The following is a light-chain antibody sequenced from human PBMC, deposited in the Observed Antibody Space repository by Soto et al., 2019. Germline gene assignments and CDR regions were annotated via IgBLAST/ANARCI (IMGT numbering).Light chain of an antibody. V-gene: IGLV2-8*01. Sequence: QSVLTQPPSASGSPGQSVTISCTGTSSDVGTYNYVSWHQQHPGKAPKLLIYEVSKRPSGVPDRFSGSKSGNTAPLTVSGLQAEDEADYYCISYARSDTYVFGTGTKVTVL. J-gene: IGLJ1*01. CDR1: SSDVGTYNY. CDR3: ISYARSDTYV. CDR2: EVS.